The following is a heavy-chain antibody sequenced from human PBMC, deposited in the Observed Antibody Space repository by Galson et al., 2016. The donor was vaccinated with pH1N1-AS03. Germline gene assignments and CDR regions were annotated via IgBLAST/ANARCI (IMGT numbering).Heavy chain of an antibody. D-gene: IGHD6-13*01. CDR2: IKEDGSVK. Sequence: SLRLSCAGSGFTFSSYWMSWVRQAPGKGLEWVANIKEDGSVKYYVDSVKGRFTNSRDNAKNSVYLQMNSLRADDTAVYYCARAIGAAGSAWGQGTLVTVSS. V-gene: IGHV3-7*03. J-gene: IGHJ4*02. CDR3: ARAIGAAGSA. CDR1: GFTFSSYW.